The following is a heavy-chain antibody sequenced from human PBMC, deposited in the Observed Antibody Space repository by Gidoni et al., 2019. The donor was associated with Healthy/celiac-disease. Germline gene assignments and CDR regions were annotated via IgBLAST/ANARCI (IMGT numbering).Heavy chain of an antibody. CDR3: ARGGYGDHEKRYYGMDV. CDR2: ISDYNGNT. CDR1: GYTCMTYG. J-gene: IGHJ6*02. Sequence: QVQLVQSGAELKRPGASVRVSCKTSGYTCMTYGIHWVRQAPGQGLEWMGWISDYNGNTNYAQKFQDRIFMTTDASSTTASMELRTLRPDDTAVYYCARGGYGDHEKRYYGMDVWGQGTTVTVSS. V-gene: IGHV1-18*04. D-gene: IGHD5-12*01.